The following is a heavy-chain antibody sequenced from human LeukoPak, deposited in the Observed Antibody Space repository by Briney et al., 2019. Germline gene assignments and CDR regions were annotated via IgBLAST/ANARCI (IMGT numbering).Heavy chain of an antibody. CDR3: AKGWRSSGWYEEGS. J-gene: IGHJ5*02. D-gene: IGHD6-13*01. V-gene: IGHV1-8*01. CDR1: GYAFTNYD. Sequence: AASVKVSCTTSGYAFTNYDINWGRLATGQGIEWMGWMHPNSGKTVYAQKFQGRVTMTRDTSTSTACMELSSLRFEDTAVYYCAKGWRSSGWYEEGSWGQGTLVTVSS. CDR2: MHPNSGKT.